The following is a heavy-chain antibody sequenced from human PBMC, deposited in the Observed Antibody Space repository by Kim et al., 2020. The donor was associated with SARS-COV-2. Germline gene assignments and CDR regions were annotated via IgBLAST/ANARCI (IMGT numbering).Heavy chain of an antibody. Sequence: SVNVSCKASGYTFTSYAMHWVRQAPGQRLEWMGWINAGNGNTKYSQKFQGRVTSTRDTSASTAYMELSSLRSEDTAVYYCARDSYYDIFRYYYYYMDVWGKGTTVTVS. J-gene: IGHJ6*03. CDR1: GYTFTSYA. CDR3: ARDSYYDIFRYYYYYMDV. D-gene: IGHD3-9*01. V-gene: IGHV1-3*01. CDR2: INAGNGNT.